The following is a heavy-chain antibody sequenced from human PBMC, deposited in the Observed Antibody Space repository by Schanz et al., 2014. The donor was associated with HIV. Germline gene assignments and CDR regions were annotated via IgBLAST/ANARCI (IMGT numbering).Heavy chain of an antibody. V-gene: IGHV3-33*01. D-gene: IGHD6-13*01. CDR2: IWYDETNK. CDR1: GFTFSSYG. Sequence: QVHLVESGGGVVQPWKSLRLSCAASGFTFSSYGMHWVRQAPGKGLEWVAVIWYDETNKFYVDSVKGRFTISRDNSKNTLYLQMNRLRAEDTAVYYCARTDHLASAGMDYYYGMDVWGQGTTVTVSS. CDR3: ARTDHLASAGMDYYYGMDV. J-gene: IGHJ6*02.